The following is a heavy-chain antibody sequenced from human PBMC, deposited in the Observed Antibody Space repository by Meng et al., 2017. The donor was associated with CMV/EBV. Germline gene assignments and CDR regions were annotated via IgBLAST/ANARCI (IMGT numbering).Heavy chain of an antibody. J-gene: IGHJ4*01. D-gene: IGHD6-19*01. Sequence: VQVVWSGGEMKTPGASGKVSWKASGHTLPDYYIHWVRQAPGPGFQWMGWIKPKDDTTYAQNFQGMVTMTRDMSINTIYMELSRLTSEDTAVYYCARSSGWSRFDYWGHGTLVTVSS. CDR1: GHTLPDYY. CDR2: IKPKDDT. CDR3: ARSSGWSRFDY. V-gene: IGHV1-2*02.